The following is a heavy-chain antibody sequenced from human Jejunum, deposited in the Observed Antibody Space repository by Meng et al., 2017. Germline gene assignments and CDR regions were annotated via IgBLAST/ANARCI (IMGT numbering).Heavy chain of an antibody. V-gene: IGHV4-4*02. CDR1: GDSISSTSW. J-gene: IGHJ4*02. Sequence: QVHLQESGPGLVKPSGPLSLTCEVSGDSISSTSWWDWLRQPPGKGLGWIGEIYHSGRSNFIPSLKSRVSISLDESKNQFSLTLNSVTAADTAVYYCARGVGDIRFGFDYWGQGILVTVSS. CDR2: IYHSGRS. CDR3: ARGVGDIRFGFDY. D-gene: IGHD3-16*01.